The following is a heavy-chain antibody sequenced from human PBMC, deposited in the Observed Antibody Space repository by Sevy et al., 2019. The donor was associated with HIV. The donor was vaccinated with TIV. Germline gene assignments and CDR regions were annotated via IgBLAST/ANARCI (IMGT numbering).Heavy chain of an antibody. CDR1: GFTFNIYA. V-gene: IGHV3-23*01. J-gene: IGHJ3*02. CDR2: LSGSGGST. CDR3: AKAYYGSGSFYDAFNI. D-gene: IGHD3-10*01. Sequence: GGSLRLSCAASGFTFNIYAMSWVRQSPGKGLEWVSGLSGSGGSTYYADSVKGRFTISRDNFKNTVDLQMNSLRVEDTAVYYCAKAYYGSGSFYDAFNIWGQGTMVTVSS.